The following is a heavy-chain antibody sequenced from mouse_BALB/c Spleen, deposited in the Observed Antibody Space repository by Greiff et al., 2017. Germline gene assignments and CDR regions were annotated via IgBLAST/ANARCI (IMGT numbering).Heavy chain of an antibody. Sequence: DVKLQESGGGLVKLGGSLKLSCAASGFTFSSYYMSWVRQTPEKRLELVAAINSNGGSTYYPDTVKGRFTISRDNAKNTLYLQMSSLKSEDTALYYCARRDYGSSRYFDVWGAGTTVTVSS. J-gene: IGHJ1*01. CDR1: GFTFSSYY. D-gene: IGHD1-1*01. CDR2: INSNGGST. V-gene: IGHV5-6-2*01. CDR3: ARRDYGSSRYFDV.